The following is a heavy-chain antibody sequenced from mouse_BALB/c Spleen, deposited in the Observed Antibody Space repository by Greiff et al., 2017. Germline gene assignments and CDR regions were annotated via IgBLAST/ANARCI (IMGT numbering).Heavy chain of an antibody. V-gene: IGHV14-3*02. J-gene: IGHJ3*01. Sequence: VQLKESGAELVKPGASVKLSCTASGFNIKDTYMHWVKQRPEQGLEWIGRIDPANGNTKYDPKFQGKATITADTSSNTAYLQLSSLTSEDTAVYYCARKYGSSYGWFAYWGQGTLVTVSA. CDR2: IDPANGNT. CDR3: ARKYGSSYGWFAY. CDR1: GFNIKDTY. D-gene: IGHD1-1*01.